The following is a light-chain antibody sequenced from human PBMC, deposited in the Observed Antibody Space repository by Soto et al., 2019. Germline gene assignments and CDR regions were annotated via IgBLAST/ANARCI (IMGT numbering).Light chain of an antibody. CDR3: QQRSNDMYT. CDR2: DAS. CDR1: QSVSGY. J-gene: IGKJ2*01. Sequence: EIVLTQSPATLSLSPGERATLSCRASQSVSGYLAWYQQKPGQAPRLLIYDASNRATGIPARFSGSGSGTDFTLTISSLEPEDFAVYYCQQRSNDMYTFGQGTKLEIK. V-gene: IGKV3-11*01.